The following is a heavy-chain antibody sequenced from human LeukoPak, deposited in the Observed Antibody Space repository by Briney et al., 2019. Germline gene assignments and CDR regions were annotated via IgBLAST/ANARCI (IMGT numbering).Heavy chain of an antibody. CDR1: GFTFSHYA. CDR3: ARAPTVLVGYCSSSSCQADY. Sequence: GGSLRLSCAASGFTFSHYAMSWVRQAPGKGLEWVSAISGDSRYIYYADSVRGRFTISRDSAENSLYLQMHSLRVEDTAVYYCARAPTVLVGYCSSSSCQADYWGQGTLVTVSS. V-gene: IGHV3-21*01. CDR2: ISGDSRYI. D-gene: IGHD2-2*01. J-gene: IGHJ4*02.